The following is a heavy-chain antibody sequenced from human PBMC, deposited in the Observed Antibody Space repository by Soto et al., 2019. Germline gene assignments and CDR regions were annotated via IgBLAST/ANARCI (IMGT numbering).Heavy chain of an antibody. V-gene: IGHV1-69*02. CDR2: IIPILGIA. CDR1: GGTFSSYT. D-gene: IGHD2-15*01. Sequence: GASVKVSCKASGGTFSSYTISWVRQAPGQGLEWMGRIIPILGIANYAQKFQGRVTITADKSTSTAYMELSSLRSEDTAVYYCARGTGGNWAAFDVWGQGTMVTVSS. CDR3: ARGTGGNWAAFDV. J-gene: IGHJ3*01.